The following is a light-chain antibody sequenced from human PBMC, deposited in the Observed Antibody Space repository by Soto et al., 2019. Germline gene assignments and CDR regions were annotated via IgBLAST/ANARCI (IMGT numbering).Light chain of an antibody. Sequence: QSVLTQPASVSGSPGQSITISCTGPSSDVGSYNLVSWYQQHPGKAPKLMIYEVSKRPSGVSNRFSGSKSGNTASLTISGLQAEDEADYYCCSYAGIYVFGTGTKVTVL. CDR2: EVS. CDR3: CSYAGIYV. CDR1: SSDVGSYNL. V-gene: IGLV2-23*02. J-gene: IGLJ1*01.